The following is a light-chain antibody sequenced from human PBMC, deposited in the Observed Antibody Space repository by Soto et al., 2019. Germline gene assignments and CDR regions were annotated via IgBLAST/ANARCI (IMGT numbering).Light chain of an antibody. CDR2: GAS. CDR3: QQYGRSSGT. Sequence: IWLTHFPRTPSVYHRETASLSGRASQSVSSRYLAWYQQKPGQAPGLLMYGASSRATGIPDRFSGSGSGTDFTLTISRLENEDFAVYYCQQYGRSSGTFGQGTKVDIK. CDR1: QSVSSRY. V-gene: IGKV3-20*01. J-gene: IGKJ1*01.